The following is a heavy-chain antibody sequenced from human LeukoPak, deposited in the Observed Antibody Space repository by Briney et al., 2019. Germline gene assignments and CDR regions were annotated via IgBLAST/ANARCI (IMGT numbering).Heavy chain of an antibody. CDR2: ISSSSTYI. CDR1: GFTFNSYW. D-gene: IGHD4/OR15-4a*01. CDR3: TGELTMSDP. V-gene: IGHV3-21*01. Sequence: GGSLRLSCAASGFTFNSYWMHWVRQTPGKGLEWVSSISSSSTYIYYADSVKGRFTISGDNAKNSLYLQMNSLRAEDTALYYCTGELTMSDPWGQGTLVTVS. J-gene: IGHJ5*02.